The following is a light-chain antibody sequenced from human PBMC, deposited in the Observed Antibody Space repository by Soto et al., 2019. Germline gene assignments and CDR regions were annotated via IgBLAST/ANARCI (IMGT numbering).Light chain of an antibody. CDR3: QSYDSSLSALV. CDR2: TNS. V-gene: IGLV1-40*01. Sequence: QSVLTQPPSVSGAPGQGVTISCAGTSSNIGAGYDVHWYQQVPGTAPKLLIYTNSNRPSGVPYRFSGSKSGTSASLAITGLQAADEADYYCQSYDSSLSALVFGGGTKLTVL. CDR1: SSNIGAGYD. J-gene: IGLJ3*02.